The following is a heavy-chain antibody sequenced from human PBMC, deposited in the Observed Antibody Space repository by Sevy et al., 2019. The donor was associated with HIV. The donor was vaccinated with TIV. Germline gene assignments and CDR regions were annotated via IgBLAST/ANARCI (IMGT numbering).Heavy chain of an antibody. CDR3: AKRRVQSGLSGGGANYGMDV. CDR1: GFPFSSYA. Sequence: GGSLRLSCAASGFPFSSYAMSWVRQAPGRGLEWVSTLIGGGRRTYYADSVTGRFITSRDNSRNTLYLQMNSLRAEDTAIYYCAKRRVQSGLSGGGANYGMDVCGRRTTVTVSS. J-gene: IGHJ6*02. CDR2: LIGGGRRT. D-gene: IGHD2-8*02. V-gene: IGHV3-23*01.